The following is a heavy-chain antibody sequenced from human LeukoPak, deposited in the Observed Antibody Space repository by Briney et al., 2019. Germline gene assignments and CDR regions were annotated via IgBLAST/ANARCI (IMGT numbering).Heavy chain of an antibody. V-gene: IGHV3-15*01. CDR3: ATLTVRGVINI. Sequence: PGGSLRLSCAASGFTFSNTWMNWVRQAPGEGLEWAGRIQSKTDGGTTEYAAPVKGRFTISRDDSKTTLYLQMNSLKTEDTAVYYCATLTVRGVINIWGQGTLVTVSS. J-gene: IGHJ4*02. D-gene: IGHD3-10*01. CDR2: IQSKTDGGTT. CDR1: GFTFSNTW.